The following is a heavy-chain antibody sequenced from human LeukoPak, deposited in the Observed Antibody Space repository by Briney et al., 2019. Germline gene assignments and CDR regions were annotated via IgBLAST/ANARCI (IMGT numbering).Heavy chain of an antibody. D-gene: IGHD3-22*01. CDR2: ITWNRDNI. J-gene: IGHJ6*02. CDR3: AKDLSSAITSALVLDV. Sequence: GGSLRLSCTVSGFTFDDYAMHWVRHTPGKGLEWVAGITWNRDNIGYGDSVKSRFTISRDNVKNVLYLQMNSLRPEDTALYYCAKDLSSAITSALVLDVWGQGTTV. CDR1: GFTFDDYA. V-gene: IGHV3-9*01.